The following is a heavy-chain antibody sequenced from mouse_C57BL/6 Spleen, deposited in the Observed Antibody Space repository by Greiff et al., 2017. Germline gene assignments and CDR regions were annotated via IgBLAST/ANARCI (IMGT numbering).Heavy chain of an antibody. V-gene: IGHV5-6*01. CDR3: ARQGAVVALDY. D-gene: IGHD1-1*01. J-gene: IGHJ2*01. CDR2: ISSGGSYT. Sequence: EVMLVESGGDLVKPGGSLKLSCAASGFTFSSYGMSWVRQTPDKRLEWVATISSGGSYTYYPDSVKGRFTISRDNAKNTLYLQMSSLKSEDTAMYYCARQGAVVALDYWGQGTTLTVSS. CDR1: GFTFSSYG.